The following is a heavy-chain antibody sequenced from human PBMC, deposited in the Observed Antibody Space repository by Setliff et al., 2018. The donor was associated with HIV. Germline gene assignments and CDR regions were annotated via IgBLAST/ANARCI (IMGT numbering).Heavy chain of an antibody. CDR2: IYYSGRT. Sequence: SETLSLTCAVYGGSFSGYSWSWIRQPAGKGLEWIGHIYYSGRTNYNPSLKSRVAISVDTSKNLFSLKLTSVTPADTAVYYCARGIESFWSGYVRWGQGTLVTVSS. CDR1: GGSFSGYS. J-gene: IGHJ4*02. CDR3: ARGIESFWSGYVR. D-gene: IGHD3-3*01. V-gene: IGHV4-59*01.